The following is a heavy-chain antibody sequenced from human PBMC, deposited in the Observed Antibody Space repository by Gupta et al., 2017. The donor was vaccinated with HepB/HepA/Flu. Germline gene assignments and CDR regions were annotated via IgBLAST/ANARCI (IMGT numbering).Heavy chain of an antibody. CDR1: GYTFTGYY. CDR2: INPNSGGT. CDR3: ARVYEMADKKKNWFDP. J-gene: IGHJ5*02. V-gene: IGHV1-2*02. D-gene: IGHD5-24*01. Sequence: QVQLVQSGAEVKKPGASVKVSCKASGYTFTGYYMHWVRQAPGQGLEWMGWINPNSGGTNYAQKFQGRVTMTRDTSISTAYMELSRLRSDDTAVYYCARVYEMADKKKNWFDPWGQGTLVTVAS.